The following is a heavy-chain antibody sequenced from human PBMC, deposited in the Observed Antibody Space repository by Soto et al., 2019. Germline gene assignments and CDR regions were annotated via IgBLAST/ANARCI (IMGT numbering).Heavy chain of an antibody. D-gene: IGHD6-6*01. Sequence: SETLCLTCAVYGGTCSGYYWSWIRQPPGKGLEWIGEINHSGSTNYNPSLKSRVTISVDTSKNQFSLKLSSVTAADTAVYYCARGYSSYNWFDPWGQGTLVTVSS. CDR2: INHSGST. J-gene: IGHJ5*02. V-gene: IGHV4-34*01. CDR3: ARGYSSYNWFDP. CDR1: GGTCSGYY.